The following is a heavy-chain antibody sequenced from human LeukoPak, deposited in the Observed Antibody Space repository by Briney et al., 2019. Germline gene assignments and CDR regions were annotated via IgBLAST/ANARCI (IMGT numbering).Heavy chain of an antibody. V-gene: IGHV1-18*01. D-gene: IGHD3-10*01. CDR3: ARARNYGSGSFSLPYYYYMDV. Sequence: GASVKVSCKASGYTFTSYGISWVRQAPGQGLEWMGWISAYNGNTNYAQKLQGRVTMTTDTSTSTAYMELRSLRSDDTAVYYCARARNYGSGSFSLPYYYYMDVWGKGTTVTISS. CDR1: GYTFTSYG. J-gene: IGHJ6*03. CDR2: ISAYNGNT.